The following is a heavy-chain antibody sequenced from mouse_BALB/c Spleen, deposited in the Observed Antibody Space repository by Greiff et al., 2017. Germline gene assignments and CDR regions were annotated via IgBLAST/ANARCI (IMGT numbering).Heavy chain of an antibody. CDR1: GFTFSDYY. J-gene: IGHJ3*01. Sequence: EVKLVESGGGLVKPGGSLKLSCAASGFTFSDYYMYWVRQTPEKRLEWVATISDGGSYTYYPDSVKGRFTISRDNAKNNLYLQMSSLKSEDTAMYYCARPYYYGSSQFAYWGQGTLVTVSA. CDR3: ARPYYYGSSQFAY. CDR2: ISDGGSYT. D-gene: IGHD1-1*01. V-gene: IGHV5-4*02.